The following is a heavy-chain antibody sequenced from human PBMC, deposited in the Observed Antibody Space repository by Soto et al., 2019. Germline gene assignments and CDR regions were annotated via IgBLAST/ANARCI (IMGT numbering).Heavy chain of an antibody. CDR3: AHSPYTSSSYYFDY. CDR2: IYWEDVK. V-gene: IGHV2-5*05. D-gene: IGHD6-6*01. J-gene: IGHJ4*02. CDR1: GFSLSTVGVG. Sequence: QITLKESGPTLVKPTQTLTLTCTFTGFSLSTVGVGGGWIRQPPGKAREWLALIYWEDVKRDGPSLKSRLTLTKDTSKNQVVLTMTNMDPVDTATYYCAHSPYTSSSYYFDYWGQGTLVTVSS.